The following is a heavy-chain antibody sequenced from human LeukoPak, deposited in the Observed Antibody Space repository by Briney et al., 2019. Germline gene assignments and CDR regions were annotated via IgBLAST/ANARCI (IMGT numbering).Heavy chain of an antibody. V-gene: IGHV3-23*01. Sequence: GGSLRLSGVASGSSFTTHAMGWVRQAPGKGLEWVSHISGSGGSTKYSGSVKGRFTISRDNSKNTLYLQINSLGADDTAVYYCAKDQDPHSYGSGSYAPFDYWGQGTLVTVSS. CDR2: ISGSGGST. D-gene: IGHD3-10*01. J-gene: IGHJ4*02. CDR1: GSSFTTHA. CDR3: AKDQDPHSYGSGSYAPFDY.